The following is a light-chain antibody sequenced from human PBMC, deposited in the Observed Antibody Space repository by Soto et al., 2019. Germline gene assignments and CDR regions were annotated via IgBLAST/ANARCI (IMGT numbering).Light chain of an antibody. J-gene: IGKJ2*01. CDR2: LGS. Sequence: DIVMTQAPLSLPVTPGEPASISCRSSQSLLHSNGYNYLDWYLQKPGQSPQLLIYLGSNRASGVPDRFSGSGSGTEFELKISRVEAEDVGVYYCMQALQTPRTFGQGTQLESK. CDR3: MQALQTPRT. V-gene: IGKV2-28*01. CDR1: QSLLHSNGYNY.